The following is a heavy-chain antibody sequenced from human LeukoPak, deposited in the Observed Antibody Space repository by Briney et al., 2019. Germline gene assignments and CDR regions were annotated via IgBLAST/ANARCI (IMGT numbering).Heavy chain of an antibody. CDR2: FSSDGVTR. Sequence: GGSLRPSXAASGFTFSRHGMSWVRRAPGKGVEWVASFSSDGVTRYYDDYLQGRFTISRDNSKNTLSLHMSSLRAEDTAVYYCAKDENWGFDRGYFDYWGQGTLVTVSS. D-gene: IGHD7-27*01. J-gene: IGHJ4*02. V-gene: IGHV3-23*01. CDR1: GFTFSRHG. CDR3: AKDENWGFDRGYFDY.